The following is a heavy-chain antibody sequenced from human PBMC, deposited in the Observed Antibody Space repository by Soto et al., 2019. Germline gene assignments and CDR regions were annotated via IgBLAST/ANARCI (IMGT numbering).Heavy chain of an antibody. CDR2: ISWNSGSI. Sequence: EVQLVESGGGLVQPGRSLRLYCAASGFTFDDYAMHWVRQAPGKGLEWVSGISWNSGSIGYADSVKGRFTISRDNAKNSLYLQMNSLRAEDTALYYCAKDRGQVLSFYFDYWVQGTLVTVSS. D-gene: IGHD6-19*01. CDR3: AKDRGQVLSFYFDY. J-gene: IGHJ4*02. V-gene: IGHV3-9*01. CDR1: GFTFDDYA.